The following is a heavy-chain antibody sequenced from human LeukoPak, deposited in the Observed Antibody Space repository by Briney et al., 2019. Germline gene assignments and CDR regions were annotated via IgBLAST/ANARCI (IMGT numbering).Heavy chain of an antibody. V-gene: IGHV1-69*06. CDR1: GGTFSSYA. D-gene: IGHD4-17*01. CDR3: ARVPPIYGDYYYYGMDV. CDR2: IIPIFGTA. Sequence: ASVKVSCKASGGTFSSYAISWVRQAPGQGLEWMGGIIPIFGTASYAQKFQGRVTITADKSTSTAYMELSSLRSEDTAVYYCARVPPIYGDYYYYGMDVWGKGTTVTVSS. J-gene: IGHJ6*04.